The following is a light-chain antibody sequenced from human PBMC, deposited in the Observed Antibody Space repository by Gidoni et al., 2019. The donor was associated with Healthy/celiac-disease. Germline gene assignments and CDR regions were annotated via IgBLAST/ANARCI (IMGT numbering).Light chain of an antibody. V-gene: IGKV1-39*01. CDR1: QSISSY. Sequence: DIQLTQSPSSLSASVGDRVTITCRASQSISSYLNWYQQKPGKDPKLLIYAAFSLQSGVPSRFSGSGSGTDFTLTSSSLQPEDFATYYWQQSYSTPLTFGPGTKVDIK. CDR3: QQSYSTPLT. J-gene: IGKJ3*01. CDR2: AAF.